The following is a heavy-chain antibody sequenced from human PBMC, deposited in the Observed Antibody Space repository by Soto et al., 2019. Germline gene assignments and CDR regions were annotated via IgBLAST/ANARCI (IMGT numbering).Heavy chain of an antibody. J-gene: IGHJ6*02. V-gene: IGHV3-30*18. D-gene: IGHD3-22*01. CDR3: AKRKYYDSSYGMDV. CDR2: ISYDATKK. Sequence: GGSLRLSCAGSGFTFSSYDIQWVRRAPGKGLEWVALISYDATKKYYSDSVKGRFTISRDNSNNTVDLQMHSLSDDDSAVYYCAKRKYYDSSYGMDVWGQGTTVTVSS. CDR1: GFTFSSYD.